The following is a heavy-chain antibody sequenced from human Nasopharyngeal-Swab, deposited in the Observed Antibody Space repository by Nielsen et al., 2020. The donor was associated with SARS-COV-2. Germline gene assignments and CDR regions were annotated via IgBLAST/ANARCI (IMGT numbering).Heavy chain of an antibody. Sequence: SDTLSLTCTVSGGPISSYSWSWIRQPPGKGLEWIGRIYTSGSTNYNPSLKSRVTMSVDTSKNQFSLKLSSVTAADTAVYYCAGGSFSGVAPDDTFDCWGQGTLVNVSS. CDR1: GGPISSYS. CDR2: IYTSGST. V-gene: IGHV4-4*07. D-gene: IGHD1-26*01. J-gene: IGHJ4*02. CDR3: AGGSFSGVAPDDTFDC.